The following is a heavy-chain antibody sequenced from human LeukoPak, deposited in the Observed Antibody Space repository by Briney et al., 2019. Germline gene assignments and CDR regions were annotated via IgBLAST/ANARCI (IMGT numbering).Heavy chain of an antibody. J-gene: IGHJ6*03. D-gene: IGHD1-26*01. CDR3: ASGTLSGSYYDNYYYMDV. Sequence: GGSLRLSCAASGFTFSSYGMHWVRQASGKGLEWVAVISYDGSNKYYADSVKGRFTISRDNSKNTLYLQMNSLRAEDTAVYYCASGTLSGSYYDNYYYMDVWGKGTTVTVSS. V-gene: IGHV3-30*03. CDR1: GFTFSSYG. CDR2: ISYDGSNK.